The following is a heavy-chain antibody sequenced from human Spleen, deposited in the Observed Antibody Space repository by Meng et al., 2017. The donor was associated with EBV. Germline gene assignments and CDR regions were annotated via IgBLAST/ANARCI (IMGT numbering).Heavy chain of an antibody. D-gene: IGHD2-15*01. CDR1: GDTFNRNT. CDR3: AKDGTHSWPRILNYFTS. CDR2: IIPFVGAP. Sequence: HVQWVQSGAEVKKPGSSVNVSCKASGDTFNRNTFIWVRQAPGQGLQWMGDIIPFVGAPNYAQDFQGRVTITADKSTSTAYMELSSLRSEDTAVYYCAKDGTHSWPRILNYFTSWGQGTLVTVSS. V-gene: IGHV1-69*06. J-gene: IGHJ4*02.